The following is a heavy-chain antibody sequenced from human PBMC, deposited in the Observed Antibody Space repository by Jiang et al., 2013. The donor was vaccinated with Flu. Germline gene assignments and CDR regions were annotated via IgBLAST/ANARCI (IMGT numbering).Heavy chain of an antibody. V-gene: IGHV4-39*07. CDR2: IYYSGST. D-gene: IGHD6-19*01. J-gene: IGHJ5*02. CDR3: ARVRQWLVLDWFDP. Sequence: GPGLVKPSETLSLTCTVSGGSISSSSYYWGWIRQPPGKGLEWIGSIYYSGSTYYNPSLKSRVTISVDTSKNQFSLKLSSVTAADTAVYYCARVRQWLVLDWFDPGAREPWSPSPQ. CDR1: GGSISSSSYY.